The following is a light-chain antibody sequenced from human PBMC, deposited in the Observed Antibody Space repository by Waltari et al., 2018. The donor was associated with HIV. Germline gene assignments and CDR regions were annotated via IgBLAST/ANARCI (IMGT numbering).Light chain of an antibody. V-gene: IGKV1-39*01. Sequence: DIQMTQSPSFLSASVGDRITITCRASQSISKFLNWYQHKPGYAPKVLIYAASTLQTGVPPRFSGSGSGTEFTLTITSLQPEYFATYFCQQSYGNPRTFGGGTEVEI. J-gene: IGKJ4*01. CDR1: QSISKF. CDR3: QQSYGNPRT. CDR2: AAS.